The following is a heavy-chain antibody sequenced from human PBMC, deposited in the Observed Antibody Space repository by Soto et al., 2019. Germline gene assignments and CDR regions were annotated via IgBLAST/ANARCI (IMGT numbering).Heavy chain of an antibody. D-gene: IGHD4-17*01. CDR1: GFNFGPAY. V-gene: IGHV3-11*06. J-gene: IGHJ4*02. CDR3: ANIHYGSLTY. CDR2: ISGGSDYT. Sequence: GGSLRLSCAASGFNFGPAYMIWMRQAPGKRLEWVSFISGGSDYTNYADSVRGRFTISRDNDKSSLYLQMNSLRVDDTAVYYCANIHYGSLTYWGQGALVTVSS.